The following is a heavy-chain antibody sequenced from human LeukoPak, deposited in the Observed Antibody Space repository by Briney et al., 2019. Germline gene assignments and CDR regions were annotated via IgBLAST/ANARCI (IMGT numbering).Heavy chain of an antibody. CDR2: ISYDESNI. CDR3: AREVSSGWFDY. CDR1: GFTFTTYN. Sequence: GGSLRLSCAASGFTFTTYNIHWVRQAPGKGLEWVAVISYDESNIYYADSVKGRFTISRDNSKNTLYLQMNSLRVEDTAVYRCAREVSSGWFDYWGQGTLVTVSS. D-gene: IGHD6-19*01. V-gene: IGHV3-30-3*01. J-gene: IGHJ4*02.